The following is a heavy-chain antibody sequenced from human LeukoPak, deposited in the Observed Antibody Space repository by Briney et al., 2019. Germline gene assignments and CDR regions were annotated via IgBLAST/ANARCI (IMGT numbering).Heavy chain of an antibody. CDR1: GGTFSSYA. CDR2: IIPIFGTA. Sequence: SVKVSCKASGGTFSSYAISWVRQAPGQGLEWMGRIIPIFGTANYAQKFQGRFTITTDESTSTAYMELRSLRSEDTAVYYCARGAHFSGSSDYWGQGTLVTVSS. D-gene: IGHD1-26*01. J-gene: IGHJ4*02. CDR3: ARGAHFSGSSDY. V-gene: IGHV1-69*05.